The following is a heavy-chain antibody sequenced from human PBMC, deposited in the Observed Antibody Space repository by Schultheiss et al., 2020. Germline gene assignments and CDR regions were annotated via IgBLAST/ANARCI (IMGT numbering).Heavy chain of an antibody. CDR1: GFTFSSYA. J-gene: IGHJ4*02. CDR3: ARAPGSSSVEFDY. Sequence: GGSLRLSCAASGFTFSSYAMHWVRQAPGKGLEWVAVISYDGSNKYYADSVKGRFTISRDNSKNTLYLQMNSLRAEDTAVYYCARAPGSSSVEFDYWGQGTLVTVSS. V-gene: IGHV3-30-3*01. CDR2: ISYDGSNK. D-gene: IGHD6-13*01.